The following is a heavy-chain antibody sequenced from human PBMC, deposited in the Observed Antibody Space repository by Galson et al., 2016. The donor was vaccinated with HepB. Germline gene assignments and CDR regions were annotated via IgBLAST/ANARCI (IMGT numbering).Heavy chain of an antibody. CDR1: GASVTTAYYY. CDR2: VYYSGKT. Sequence: SETLSLTCTVSGASVTTAYYYWSWIRQTPGKGLECIGSVYYSGKTTYNPSLKSRVTMSLDTSKNQFSLKLISVTAADTAVYYCARITPLLHYAMDVWGQGTTVTVSS. J-gene: IGHJ6*02. V-gene: IGHV4-61*01. D-gene: IGHD1-14*01. CDR3: ARITPLLHYAMDV.